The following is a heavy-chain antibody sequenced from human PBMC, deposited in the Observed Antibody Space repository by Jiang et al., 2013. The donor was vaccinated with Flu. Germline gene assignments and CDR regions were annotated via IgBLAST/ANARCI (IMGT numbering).Heavy chain of an antibody. J-gene: IGHJ4*02. CDR1: GYTFTSYY. Sequence: GAEVKKPGASVKVSCKASGYTFTSYYMHWVRLAPGQGLEWMGIINPSGGSTSYAQKFQGRVTMTRDTSTSTVYMELSSLRSEDTAVYYCARVPRLTGYYQTYYFDYWGQGTLVTVSS. D-gene: IGHD3-9*01. CDR2: INPSGGST. V-gene: IGHV1-46*03. CDR3: ARVPRLTGYYQTYYFDY.